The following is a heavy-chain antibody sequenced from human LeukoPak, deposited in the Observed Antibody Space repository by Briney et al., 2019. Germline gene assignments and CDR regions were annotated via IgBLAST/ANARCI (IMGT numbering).Heavy chain of an antibody. V-gene: IGHV3-30*18. CDR3: AKDAHRYCSGGSCSIFDY. CDR1: GFTFSSYG. CDR2: ISYDGSNK. J-gene: IGHJ4*02. D-gene: IGHD2-15*01. Sequence: GGSLRLSCAASGFTFSSYGMHWVRQAPGKGLEWVAVISYDGSNKYYADSVKGRFTISRDNSKNTLYLQMNSLRAEDTAVYYCAKDAHRYCSGGSCSIFDYWGQGTLVTVSS.